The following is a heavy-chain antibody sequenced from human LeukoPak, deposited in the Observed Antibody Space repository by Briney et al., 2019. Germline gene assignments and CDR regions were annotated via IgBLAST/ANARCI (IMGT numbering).Heavy chain of an antibody. CDR1: GFAFSSYA. CDR2: IWYDGSNK. J-gene: IGHJ4*02. D-gene: IGHD2-2*01. CDR3: AVHCSSSSCPPDY. Sequence: GRSLRLSCAASGFAFSSYAMHWVRQAPGKGLEWVAVIWYDGSNKYYADSVKGRFTISRDNSKNTLYLQMNSLRAEDTAVYYCAVHCSSSSCPPDYWGQGTLVTVSS. V-gene: IGHV3-33*08.